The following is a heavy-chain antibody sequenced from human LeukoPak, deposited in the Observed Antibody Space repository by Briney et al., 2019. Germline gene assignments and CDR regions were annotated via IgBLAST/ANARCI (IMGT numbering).Heavy chain of an antibody. CDR2: IYPNNSDS. CDR1: GYSFTNYW. Sequence: PGESLKISCKGSGYSFTNYWVGWGRQMPGKGLEWMGIIYPNNSDSRYSPSFRGQVTISVDRSITTAYLQWNSLKPSDTAMYYCALSSGAFDSAGYFDYWGQGTLVTVSS. D-gene: IGHD2-15*01. V-gene: IGHV5-51*01. CDR3: ALSSGAFDSAGYFDY. J-gene: IGHJ4*02.